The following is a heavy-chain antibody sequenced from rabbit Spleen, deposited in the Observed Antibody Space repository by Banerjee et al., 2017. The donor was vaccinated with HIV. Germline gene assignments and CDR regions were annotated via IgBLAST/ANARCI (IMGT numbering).Heavy chain of an antibody. CDR3: TRDDGSYDYIDGYFNL. D-gene: IGHD6-1*01. V-gene: IGHV1S45*01. J-gene: IGHJ4*01. CDR2: IYAGSSGGT. Sequence: QEQLEESGGDLVKPEGSLTLTCKASGFSFSSSYYMCWVRQAPGKGLEWIACIYAGSSGGTYYANWAKGRFTISKASSTTVTLQMTSLTAADTATYFCTRDDGSYDYIDGYFNLWGQGTLVTVS. CDR1: GFSFSSSYY.